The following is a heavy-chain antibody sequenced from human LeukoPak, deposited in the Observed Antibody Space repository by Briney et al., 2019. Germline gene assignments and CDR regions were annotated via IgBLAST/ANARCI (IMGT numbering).Heavy chain of an antibody. V-gene: IGHV4-39*07. J-gene: IGHJ4*02. CDR1: RGSVSSRSYF. CDR3: ARVGYSSGWAFFDY. Sequence: SETLSLTCTASRGSVSSRSYFWGWVRQPPGKGLAWIGTIYYNESTSYNPSLKSRVTISVDTSTNQFSLKLSSVTAADTAVYYCARVGYSSGWAFFDYWGQGTLVTVSS. D-gene: IGHD6-19*01. CDR2: IYYNEST.